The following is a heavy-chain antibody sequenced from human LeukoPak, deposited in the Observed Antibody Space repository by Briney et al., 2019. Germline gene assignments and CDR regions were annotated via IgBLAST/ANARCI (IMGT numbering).Heavy chain of an antibody. CDR1: GYIFTSNW. CDR2: IYPGDSDT. Sequence: GESLKISCKGSGYIFTSNWIVWVRQLPGKGLEWMGIIYPGDSDTRYSPSFQGQVTISADKSISTAYLQWSSLKASDTAMYYCATLPPTEYGSGSSGLDYWGQGTLVTVSS. D-gene: IGHD3-10*01. J-gene: IGHJ4*02. V-gene: IGHV5-51*01. CDR3: ATLPPTEYGSGSSGLDY.